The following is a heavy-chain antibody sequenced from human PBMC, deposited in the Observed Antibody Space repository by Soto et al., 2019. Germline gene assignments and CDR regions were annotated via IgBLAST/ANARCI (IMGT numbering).Heavy chain of an antibody. CDR1: GGSISSYY. J-gene: IGHJ3*02. CDR3: ARGYTMIVVRGDAFDI. Sequence: SETLSLTCTVSGGSISSYYWSWIRQPPGKGLEWIGYIYYSGSTNYNPSLKSRVTISVDTSKNQFSLKLSSVTAADTVVYYCARGYTMIVVRGDAFDIWGQGTMVTVSS. V-gene: IGHV4-59*01. D-gene: IGHD3-22*01. CDR2: IYYSGST.